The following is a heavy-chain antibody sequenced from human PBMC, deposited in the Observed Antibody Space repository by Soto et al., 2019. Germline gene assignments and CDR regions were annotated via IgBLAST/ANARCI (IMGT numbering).Heavy chain of an antibody. J-gene: IGHJ6*03. V-gene: IGHV1-8*01. CDR1: GYTFTSYD. CDR3: ARGRPGGTGYYYYFIDA. CDR2: MNTDSGHA. Sequence: QEQLVQSGAEVKKPGASVKVSCETSGYTFTSYDMNWVRQAHGRWLEWMGWMNTDSGHAESAQRFPGRVTMTRDTSTSTVHMELSSLTSDDTAVYYGARGRPGGTGYYYYFIDAWGTGTSVTVSS. D-gene: IGHD1-1*01.